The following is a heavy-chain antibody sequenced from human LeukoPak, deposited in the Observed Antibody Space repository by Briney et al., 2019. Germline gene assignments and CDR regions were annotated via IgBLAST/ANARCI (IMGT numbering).Heavy chain of an antibody. D-gene: IGHD6-13*01. V-gene: IGHV3-11*01. Sequence: PGGSLRLSCAVSGFTFSDYYMSWIRQAPGKGLEWVSYISSGGSTISHADSVKGRFTISRDNAENSLSLQMNSLRAADTAVHYCARGAAAGRCFDYWGQGTLVTVSS. CDR2: ISSGGSTI. CDR1: GFTFSDYY. CDR3: ARGAAAGRCFDY. J-gene: IGHJ4*02.